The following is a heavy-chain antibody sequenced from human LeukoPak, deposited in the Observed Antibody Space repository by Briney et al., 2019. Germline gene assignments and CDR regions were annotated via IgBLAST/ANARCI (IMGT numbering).Heavy chain of an antibody. Sequence: ASVKVSCKASGYTFTSYDVNWVRQAAGQGLEWMGWMNPNSGNRGYAQKLQGRVTMTTDASTNTAYMELNSLYSEDTAVYYSARAIPFRYMLGGDYYEKSSHGFDIWGQGTMVTVSS. J-gene: IGHJ3*02. D-gene: IGHD2-21*02. CDR3: ARAIPFRYMLGGDYYEKSSHGFDI. CDR1: GYTFTSYD. CDR2: MNPNSGNR. V-gene: IGHV1-8*01.